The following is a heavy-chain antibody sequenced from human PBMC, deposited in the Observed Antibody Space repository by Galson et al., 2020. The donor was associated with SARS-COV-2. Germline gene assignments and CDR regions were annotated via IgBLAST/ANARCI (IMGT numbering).Heavy chain of an antibody. CDR2: TSATT. J-gene: IGHJ6*03. CDR3: AKDFVRGIGYMDV. Sequence: GESLKISCVASGFTFSRYGMSWVRQAPGQGLDWVATTSATTYYADSGRSRFIISRDDSKNTLYLQMNGLSADDTAVYYCAKDFVRGIGYMDVWGPGTTVTVSS. V-gene: IGHV3-23*01. CDR1: GFTFSRYG. D-gene: IGHD3-10*02.